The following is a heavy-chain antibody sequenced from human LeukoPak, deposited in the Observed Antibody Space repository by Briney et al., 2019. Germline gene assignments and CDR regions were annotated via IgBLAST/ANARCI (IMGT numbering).Heavy chain of an antibody. CDR1: GYTFTGYY. J-gene: IGHJ5*02. Sequence: ASVKVSCKASGYTFTGYYMHWVRQAPGQGLEWMGWINPNSGGTNYAQKFQGRVTMTRDTSISTAYMELSRLRSDDTAVYYCARDGVTIFGVVIGNWFDPWGQGTLVTVSS. D-gene: IGHD3-3*01. CDR3: ARDGVTIFGVVIGNWFDP. CDR2: INPNSGGT. V-gene: IGHV1-2*02.